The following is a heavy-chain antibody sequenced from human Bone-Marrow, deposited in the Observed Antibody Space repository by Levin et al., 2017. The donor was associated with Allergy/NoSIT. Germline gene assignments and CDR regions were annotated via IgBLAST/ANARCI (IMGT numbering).Heavy chain of an antibody. CDR2: INPDNGGT. Sequence: ASVKVSCKTAKYTFTDNYLHWVRQAPGQGLEWMGWINPDNGGTQQAQKFQGRVTMTRDTSTNTAFLELSSLVSNDTAVYYWAREAFRDGWNSDFDFWGQGTLVTVSS. CDR1: KYTFTDNY. D-gene: IGHD1-7*01. CDR3: AREAFRDGWNSDFDF. J-gene: IGHJ4*02. V-gene: IGHV1-2*02.